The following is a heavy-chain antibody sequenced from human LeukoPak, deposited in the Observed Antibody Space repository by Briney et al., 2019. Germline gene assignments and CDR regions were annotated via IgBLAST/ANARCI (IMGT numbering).Heavy chain of an antibody. CDR3: ARDGAAAAGRYFDY. CDR1: GFTFSSYG. CDR2: IRYDGSNK. D-gene: IGHD6-13*01. J-gene: IGHJ4*02. Sequence: GGSLRLSCAASGFTFSSYGMHWVRQAPGKGLEWVAFIRYDGSNKYYADSVKGRLTTSRDNAKSSLYLEMNSLRAEDTAVYYCARDGAAAAGRYFDYWGQGSLVTVSS. V-gene: IGHV3-30*02.